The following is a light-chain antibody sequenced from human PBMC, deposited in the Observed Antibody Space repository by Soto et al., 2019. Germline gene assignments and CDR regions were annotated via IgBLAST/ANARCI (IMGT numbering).Light chain of an antibody. CDR2: DAS. V-gene: IGKV1-33*01. Sequence: DIQMNQSPSSLSASVGDRVTITCQASQDITNYLTWYQQKPGKAPKLLIYDASNLETGVPSKCNGVRTGTNFTFVISSMQPEDIATYYSQNYDDLPHSFGQGIRMEIK. CDR3: QNYDDLPHS. J-gene: IGKJ2*01. CDR1: QDITNY.